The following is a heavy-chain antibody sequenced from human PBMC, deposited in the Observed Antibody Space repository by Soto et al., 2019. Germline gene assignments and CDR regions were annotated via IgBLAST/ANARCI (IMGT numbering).Heavy chain of an antibody. CDR3: ARGAIYSYGPYYFDY. CDR2: IYTSGST. CDR1: GGSISSYY. D-gene: IGHD5-18*01. J-gene: IGHJ4*02. Sequence: SETLSLTCTVSGGSISSYYWSWIRQPAGKGLEWIGRIYTSGSTNYNPSLKSRVTMSVDTSKNQFSPKLSSVTAADTAVYYCARGAIYSYGPYYFDYWGQGTLATVSS. V-gene: IGHV4-4*07.